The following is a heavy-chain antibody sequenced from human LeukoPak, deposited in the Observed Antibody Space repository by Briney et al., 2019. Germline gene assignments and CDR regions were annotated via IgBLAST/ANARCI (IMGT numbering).Heavy chain of an antibody. J-gene: IGHJ5*02. CDR1: GYTFTGYY. CDR2: INPNSGGT. V-gene: IGHV1-2*02. CDR3: ARDGRYYDFWSGYYPPSWFDP. Sequence: ASVKVSCKASGYTFTGYYIHWVRQAPGQGLEWMGWINPNSGGTNYAQKFQGRVTMTRDTSIGTAYMELSRLRSDDTAVYYCARDGRYYDFWSGYYPPSWFDPWGQGTLVTVSS. D-gene: IGHD3-3*01.